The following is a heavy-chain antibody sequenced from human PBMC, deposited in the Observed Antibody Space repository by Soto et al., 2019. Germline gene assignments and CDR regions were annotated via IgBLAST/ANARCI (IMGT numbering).Heavy chain of an antibody. J-gene: IGHJ4*02. D-gene: IGHD5-18*01. V-gene: IGHV4-31*03. Sequence: QVQLQESGPGLVKPSQTLSLTCTVSGGSVSSGGYYWSWIRQHPGKGLEWIGYIYYSGNTFYNPSRKSRVTISVDTSKNQFSLKLSSVTAADTAVYYCARKKGYSYGPHYFDYWGQGTLVTVSS. CDR3: ARKKGYSYGPHYFDY. CDR1: GGSVSSGGYY. CDR2: IYYSGNT.